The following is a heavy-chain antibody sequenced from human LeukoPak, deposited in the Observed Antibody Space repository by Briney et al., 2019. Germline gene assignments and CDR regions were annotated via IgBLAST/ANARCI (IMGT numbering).Heavy chain of an antibody. D-gene: IGHD6-13*01. Sequence: PGGSLRLSCAASGFTFSSYEMNWVRQVPGKGLEWISYISSSGSTIYFADSVKGRFTISRDNAKNSLYLQMNGLRAEDTAVYYCARPSRPYRSSEYFQHWGQGTLVIVSS. J-gene: IGHJ1*01. CDR2: ISSSGSTI. CDR3: ARPSRPYRSSEYFQH. CDR1: GFTFSSYE. V-gene: IGHV3-48*03.